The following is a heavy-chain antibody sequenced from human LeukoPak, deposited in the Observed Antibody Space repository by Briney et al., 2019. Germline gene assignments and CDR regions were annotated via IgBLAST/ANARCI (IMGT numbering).Heavy chain of an antibody. CDR1: GFTFSSYS. CDR2: ISSSSSHI. Sequence: PGGSLRLSCAASGFTFSSYSMNWVRQAPGKGLEWVSSISSSSSHIYYADSVKGRFTISRDNAKNSLYLQMNSLRAEDTAVYYCARDLGDIVATTLSYGMDVWGQGTTVTVSS. J-gene: IGHJ6*02. V-gene: IGHV3-21*01. D-gene: IGHD5-12*01. CDR3: ARDLGDIVATTLSYGMDV.